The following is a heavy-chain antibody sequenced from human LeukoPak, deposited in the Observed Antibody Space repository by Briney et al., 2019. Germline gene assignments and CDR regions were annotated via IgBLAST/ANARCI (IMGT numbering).Heavy chain of an antibody. D-gene: IGHD4-17*01. Sequence: GRSLRLSCAASGFTFSSYGMHWVRQAPGKGLEWVAVISYDGSNKYYADSVKGRFTISRDNAKNSLYLQMNSLRAEDTAVYYCARDKHITTVTTGGLDYWGQGTLVTVSS. CDR1: GFTFSSYG. CDR2: ISYDGSNK. CDR3: ARDKHITTVTTGGLDY. V-gene: IGHV3-30*03. J-gene: IGHJ4*02.